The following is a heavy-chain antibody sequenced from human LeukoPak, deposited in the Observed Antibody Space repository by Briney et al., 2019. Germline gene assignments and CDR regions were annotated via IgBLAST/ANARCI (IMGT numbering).Heavy chain of an antibody. CDR2: INWNGFST. Sequence: GGSLRLSCAASGFTFDDYGMTWVRQAPGKGLEWVSDINWNGFSTRYADSVKGRFTISRDNAKNSLYLQMNSLRAEDTALYYCARQSVGYGGSGLDYWGQGTLVTASS. J-gene: IGHJ4*02. D-gene: IGHD2-15*01. CDR1: GFTFDDYG. V-gene: IGHV3-20*04. CDR3: ARQSVGYGGSGLDY.